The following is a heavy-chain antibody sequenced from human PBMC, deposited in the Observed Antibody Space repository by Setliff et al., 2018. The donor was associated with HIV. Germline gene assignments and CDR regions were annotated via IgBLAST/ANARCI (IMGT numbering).Heavy chain of an antibody. J-gene: IGHJ3*02. Sequence: GASLTISCKGSRYSFTSYWIAWVRQMPGKGLEWMGIIYPGDSDTRYSPSFQGQVTISADKSISTAYLQWSSLKASDTAMYYCARQRSIAARPNSSFDIWGQGTMVTVSS. CDR2: IYPGDSDT. CDR1: RYSFTSYW. V-gene: IGHV5-51*01. D-gene: IGHD6-6*01. CDR3: ARQRSIAARPNSSFDI.